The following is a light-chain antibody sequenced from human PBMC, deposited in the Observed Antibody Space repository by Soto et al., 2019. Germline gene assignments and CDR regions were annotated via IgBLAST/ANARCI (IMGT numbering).Light chain of an antibody. CDR1: SSNIGSNT. CDR3: AAWDDRLDAYV. J-gene: IGLJ1*01. CDR2: STS. V-gene: IGLV1-44*01. Sequence: QPMRTQPPSASVTPGQVVAICCSGSSSNIGSNTVTWYQQLPGTAPKLLIYSTSQRSLGVPGRFSGSKSGASASLSISGLHSEDEADYYCAAWDDRLDAYVFGTGTKVTVL.